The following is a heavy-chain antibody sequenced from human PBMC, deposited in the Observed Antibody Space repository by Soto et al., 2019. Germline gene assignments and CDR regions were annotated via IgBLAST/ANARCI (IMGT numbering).Heavy chain of an antibody. J-gene: IGHJ4*02. CDR1: GFTFSSYW. Sequence: EVQLVESGGGLVQPVGSLRLSCAASGFTFSSYWMHWVRQAPGKGLVWVSRINSDGSSTSYADSVKGRFTISRDNAKNTVYLQMNNLRAEDTAVYYSARTSLVVPAATREDYWGQGTLVTVSS. V-gene: IGHV3-74*01. D-gene: IGHD2-15*01. CDR2: INSDGSST. CDR3: ARTSLVVPAATREDY.